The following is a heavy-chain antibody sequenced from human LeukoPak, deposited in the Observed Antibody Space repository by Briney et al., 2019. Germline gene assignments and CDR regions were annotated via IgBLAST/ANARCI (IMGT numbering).Heavy chain of an antibody. CDR3: ARSYSSGWSRHDAFDI. D-gene: IGHD6-19*01. CDR1: GFTFSSYS. J-gene: IGHJ3*02. CDR2: ISSSSSYI. V-gene: IGHV3-21*01. Sequence: PGGSLRLSCAASGFTFSSYSMNWVRQAPGKGLEWVSSISSSSSYIYYADSVKGRFTISRDNAKNSLYLQMNSLRAEDTAVYYCARSYSSGWSRHDAFDIWGQGTMVTVSS.